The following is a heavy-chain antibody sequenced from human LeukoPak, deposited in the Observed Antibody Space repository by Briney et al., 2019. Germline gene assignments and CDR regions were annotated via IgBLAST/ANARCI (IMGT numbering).Heavy chain of an antibody. CDR1: GFTFSTYG. D-gene: IGHD3-10*01. V-gene: IGHV3-30*03. Sequence: GGSLRLSCAASGFTFSTYGMHWVRQAPGKGLEWVAVISYDGSNKYYADSVKGRFTISRDNSKNTLYLQMNSLRAGDTAVYYCAREVDGFFDYWGQGTLVTVSS. CDR2: ISYDGSNK. J-gene: IGHJ4*02. CDR3: AREVDGFFDY.